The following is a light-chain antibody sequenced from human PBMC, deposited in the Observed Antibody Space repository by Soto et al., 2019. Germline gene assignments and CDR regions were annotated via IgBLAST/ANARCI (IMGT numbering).Light chain of an antibody. CDR2: WAS. J-gene: IGKJ3*01. V-gene: IGKV4-1*01. CDR1: QSVLYNSNNKNY. Sequence: SCKSSQSVLYNSNNKNYLAWYQQKPGQPPKLLIYWASTRESGVPDRFSGSGSGTDFTLSISRLQAEDVAVYYCQQYYTTPLTFGPGTKVDIK. CDR3: QQYYTTPLT.